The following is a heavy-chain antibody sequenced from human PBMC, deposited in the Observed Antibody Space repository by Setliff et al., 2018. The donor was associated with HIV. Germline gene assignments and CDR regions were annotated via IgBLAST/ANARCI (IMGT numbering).Heavy chain of an antibody. J-gene: IGHJ5*02. D-gene: IGHD3-22*01. CDR2: LYPGDSDT. V-gene: IGHV5-51*01. CDR1: GYSFTTYW. CDR3: ARAPNSPYYSNVWYADH. Sequence: GESLKISCKGFGYSFTTYWIGWVRQMPGKGLEWMAILYPGDSDTRYSPSFQSQVTVSADKSIGTAYLQWNSLKASDTALYFCARAPNSPYYSNVWYADHWGQGTLVTVSS.